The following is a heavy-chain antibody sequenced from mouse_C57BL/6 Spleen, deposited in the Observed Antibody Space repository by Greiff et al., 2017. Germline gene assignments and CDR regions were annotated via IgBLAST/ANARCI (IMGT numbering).Heavy chain of an antibody. J-gene: IGHJ3*01. CDR2: INPSSGYT. V-gene: IGHV1-4*01. Sequence: VQLQQSGAELARPGASVKMSCKASGYTFTSYTMHWVKQRPGQGLEWIGYINPSSGYTKYNQKFKDKATLTADKSSSTAYMQLSSLTSEDSAVYYGARYYGSSSFAYWGQGTLVTVSA. CDR3: ARYYGSSSFAY. CDR1: GYTFTSYT. D-gene: IGHD1-1*01.